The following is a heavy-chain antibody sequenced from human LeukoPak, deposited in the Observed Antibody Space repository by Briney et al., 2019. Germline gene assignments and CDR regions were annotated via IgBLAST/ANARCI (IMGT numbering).Heavy chain of an antibody. CDR3: AKWYYYYMDV. V-gene: IGHV3-30*04. CDR2: ISYDGSDK. D-gene: IGHD2-8*01. CDR1: GFTFSSYA. J-gene: IGHJ6*03. Sequence: PGRSLRLSCAASGFTFSSYAMYWVRQAPGKGLEWVAVISYDGSDKFYADSVKGRFTISRDSSKNTLYLQMNSLRAEDTAVYYCAKWYYYYMDVWGKGTTVTVSS.